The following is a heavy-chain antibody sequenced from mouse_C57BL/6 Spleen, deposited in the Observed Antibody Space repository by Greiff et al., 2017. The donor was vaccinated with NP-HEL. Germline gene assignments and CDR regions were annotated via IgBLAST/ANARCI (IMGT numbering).Heavy chain of an antibody. CDR2: ISNGGGST. CDR3: ARHEYSNYVHYFDY. V-gene: IGHV5-12*01. J-gene: IGHJ2*01. Sequence: EVRLVESGGGLVQPGGSLKLSCAASGFTFSDYYMYWVRQTPEKRLEWVAYISNGGGSTYYPDTLKGRFTISRDNAKNTLYLQMSRLKSEDTAMYYCARHEYSNYVHYFDYWGQGTTLTVSS. D-gene: IGHD2-5*01. CDR1: GFTFSDYY.